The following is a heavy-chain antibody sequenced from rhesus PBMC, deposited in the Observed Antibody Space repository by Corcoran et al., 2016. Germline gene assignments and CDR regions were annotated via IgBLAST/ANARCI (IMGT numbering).Heavy chain of an antibody. CDR3: ARAVGYNIWTGRYEDY. CDR1: GCSISANYY. V-gene: IGHV4S7*01. CDR2: FNGSSGST. J-gene: IGHJ4*01. D-gene: IGHD3-3*01. Sequence: QVQLQESGPGLVKPSETLSLTCSVPGCSISANYYWTCSLHPPRKRMRWIGYFNGSSGSTYNNPSLKSRVTISQDTSKNQFSLKLSSVTAADTAVYYCARAVGYNIWTGRYEDYWGQGVLVTVSS.